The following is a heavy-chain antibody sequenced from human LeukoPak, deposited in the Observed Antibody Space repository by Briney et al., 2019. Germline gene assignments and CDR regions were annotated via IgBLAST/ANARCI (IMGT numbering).Heavy chain of an antibody. D-gene: IGHD5-24*01. CDR1: GFTFSSYA. V-gene: IGHV3-23*01. J-gene: IGHJ4*02. Sequence: PGGSLRLSCAASGFTFSSYAMSWVRQAPGKGLEWVSAISGSGGSTYYADSVRGRFTISRDNSKNTVYLQMNSLRAEDTAVYYCAKMDGYNDYFDYWGQGTLVTVSS. CDR3: AKMDGYNDYFDY. CDR2: ISGSGGST.